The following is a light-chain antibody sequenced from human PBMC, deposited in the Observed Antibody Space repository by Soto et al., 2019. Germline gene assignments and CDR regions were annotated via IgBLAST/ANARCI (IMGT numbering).Light chain of an antibody. CDR1: QSVRSTY. J-gene: IGKJ4*01. Sequence: EIVLTQSPGTLSLSSGERATLSGRASQSVRSTYLAWYQQKPGQAPRLLIYGASSRATGIPDRFSGSGSGTDFTLTISRLEPEEFAVYYCQQYASSPLTFGGGTKVEIK. CDR3: QQYASSPLT. V-gene: IGKV3-20*01. CDR2: GAS.